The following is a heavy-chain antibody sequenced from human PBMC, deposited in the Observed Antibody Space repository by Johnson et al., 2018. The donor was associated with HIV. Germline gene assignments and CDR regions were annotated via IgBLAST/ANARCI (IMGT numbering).Heavy chain of an antibody. Sequence: LVESGGGLVQPGGSLRLSCAASGFTFDDYAMHWVRQAPGKGLEWVSGSSWNSGNIGYADSVKGRFTISRDNSKNTLFLQMNSLRAEDTAMYFCARGGPFHAFDIWGHGTTVTVSS. J-gene: IGHJ3*02. V-gene: IGHV3-9*01. CDR3: ARGGPFHAFDI. D-gene: IGHD2-21*01. CDR2: SSWNSGNI. CDR1: GFTFDDYA.